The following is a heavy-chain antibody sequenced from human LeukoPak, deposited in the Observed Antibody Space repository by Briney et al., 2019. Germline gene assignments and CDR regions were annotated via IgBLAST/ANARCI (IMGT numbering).Heavy chain of an antibody. J-gene: IGHJ4*02. V-gene: IGHV3-7*04. CDR1: GFTFSSYW. Sequence: PGGSLRLSCAASGFTFSSYWMSWVRQAPGKGLEWAANIKQDGSEKYYVDSVKGRFIISRDNAKNSLYLQMNSPRAEDTAVYYCARAVAGFDYWGQGTLVTVSS. D-gene: IGHD6-19*01. CDR2: IKQDGSEK. CDR3: ARAVAGFDY.